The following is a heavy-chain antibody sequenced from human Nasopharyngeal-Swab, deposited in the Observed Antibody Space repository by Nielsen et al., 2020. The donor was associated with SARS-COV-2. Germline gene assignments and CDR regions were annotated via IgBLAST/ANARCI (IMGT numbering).Heavy chain of an antibody. Sequence: WVRQAPGQGLEWMGRIIPILGIANYAQKFQGRVTITADKSTSTAYMELSSLRSEDTAVYYCARAAILFGMDVWGQETTVTVSS. CDR3: ARAAILFGMDV. CDR2: IIPILGIA. J-gene: IGHJ6*02. V-gene: IGHV1-69*04. D-gene: IGHD3-3*01.